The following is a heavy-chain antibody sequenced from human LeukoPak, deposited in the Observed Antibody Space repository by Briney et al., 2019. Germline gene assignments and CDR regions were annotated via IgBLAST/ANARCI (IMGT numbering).Heavy chain of an antibody. Sequence: SETLSLTCTVSGGSISSSSYYWGWIRQPPGKGLEWIGSMYNGGSTYYNPSLESRVTISVDTSKNQFSLKLSSVTAADTAVYYCARGRYGSARIDYWGQGTLVTVSS. J-gene: IGHJ4*02. CDR1: GGSISSSSYY. D-gene: IGHD3-10*01. CDR2: MYNGGST. V-gene: IGHV4-39*07. CDR3: ARGRYGSARIDY.